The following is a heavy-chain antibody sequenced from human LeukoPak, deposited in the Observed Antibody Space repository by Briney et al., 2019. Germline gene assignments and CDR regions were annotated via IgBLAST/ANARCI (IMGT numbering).Heavy chain of an antibody. CDR2: IIPIFGTA. V-gene: IGHV1-69*05. D-gene: IGHD6-13*01. CDR3: ARVGQQLVRAEWAFDI. CDR1: GGTFSSYA. J-gene: IGHJ3*02. Sequence: ASVKVSCKASGGTFSSYAISWVRQAPGQGLEWMGGIIPIFGTANYAQKFQGRVTITTDESTSTAYMELSSLRSEDTAVYYCARVGQQLVRAEWAFDIWGQGTMVTVSS.